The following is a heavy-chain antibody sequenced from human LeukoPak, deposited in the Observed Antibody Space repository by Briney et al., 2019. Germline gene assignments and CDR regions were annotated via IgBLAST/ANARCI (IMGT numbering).Heavy chain of an antibody. CDR1: GVTFTTYT. V-gene: IGHV3-23*01. J-gene: IGHJ5*02. D-gene: IGHD3-10*01. CDR3: AKGYYDIRGWFDP. Sequence: GGSLRLSCAASGVTFTTYTMTWVRQAPGKGLEWVSAISSGGGSAYYADSVKGRFTISRDNSKNTLYLQMNSLRAEDTAVYYCAKGYYDIRGWFDPWGQGTLVTVSS. CDR2: ISSGGGSA.